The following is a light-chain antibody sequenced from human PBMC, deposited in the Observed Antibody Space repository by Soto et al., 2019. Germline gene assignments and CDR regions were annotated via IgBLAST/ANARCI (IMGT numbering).Light chain of an antibody. CDR1: SSNIGNNY. J-gene: IGLJ1*01. V-gene: IGLV1-51*01. Sequence: QSVLTQPPSVSAAPGQKVTISCSGSSSNIGNNYVSWYQQLPGTAPKFLTYDKNRRPSGIPDRVSGSKSGTSATQAITGLQPGDEADYYCATWDSSLSAYVFGPGTKVTVL. CDR2: DKN. CDR3: ATWDSSLSAYV.